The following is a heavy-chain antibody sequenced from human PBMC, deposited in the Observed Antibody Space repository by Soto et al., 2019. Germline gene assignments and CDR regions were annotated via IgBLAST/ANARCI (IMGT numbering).Heavy chain of an antibody. D-gene: IGHD6-6*01. CDR3: AKGGGASSTSDWYFDL. J-gene: IGHJ2*01. CDR1: GGSISSYY. Sequence: QVQLQESGPGLVKPSETLSLTCTVSGGSISSYYWGWFRQPPGKTLEWIGYIYYSGNTNYSPSLKSRVTISVDTSKKLFSLILNSVTAAGTAVYYCAKGGGASSTSDWYFDLWGRGALVTVSS. CDR2: IYYSGNT. V-gene: IGHV4-59*01.